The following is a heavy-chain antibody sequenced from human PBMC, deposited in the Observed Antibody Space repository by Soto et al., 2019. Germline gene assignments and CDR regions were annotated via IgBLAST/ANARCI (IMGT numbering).Heavy chain of an antibody. D-gene: IGHD6-13*01. V-gene: IGHV4-59*08. CDR2: IYYSGST. J-gene: IGHJ5*02. CDR3: ARGIAAAGRSPIDP. CDR1: GGSISSYY. Sequence: PSETLSLTCTVSGGSISSYYWSWIRQPPGKGLEWIGYIYYSGSTNYNPSLKSRVTISVDTSKNQFSLKLSSVTAADTAVYYCARGIAAAGRSPIDPWGQGTLVTV.